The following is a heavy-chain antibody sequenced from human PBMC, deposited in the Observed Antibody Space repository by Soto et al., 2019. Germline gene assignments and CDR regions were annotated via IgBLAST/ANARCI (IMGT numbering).Heavy chain of an antibody. J-gene: IGHJ5*02. D-gene: IGHD4-17*01. V-gene: IGHV4-39*01. CDR1: GGSISSSSYY. CDR2: IYYSGST. Sequence: LSLTCTVSGGSISSSSYYWGWIRQPPGKGLEWIGSIYYSGSTYYNPSLKSRVTISVDTSKNQFSLKLSSVTAADTAVYYCARHWRTVTHNWFDPWGQGTLVTVSS. CDR3: ARHWRTVTHNWFDP.